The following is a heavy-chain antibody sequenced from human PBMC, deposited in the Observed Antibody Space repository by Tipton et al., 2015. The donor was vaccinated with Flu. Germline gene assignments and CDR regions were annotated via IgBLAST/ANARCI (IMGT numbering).Heavy chain of an antibody. J-gene: IGHJ5*02. CDR3: ARRDYSNYVSEPKNWFHP. Sequence: TLSLTCTVSGGSINDYYWSWIRQPPGKGLEWIGYIYYSGSTNYNPSLKSRVIISGDTSKNQISLKLSSVTAADTAVYYCARRDYSNYVSEPKNWFHPWGQGTLVTVSS. D-gene: IGHD4-11*01. CDR2: IYYSGST. V-gene: IGHV4-59*08. CDR1: GGSINDYY.